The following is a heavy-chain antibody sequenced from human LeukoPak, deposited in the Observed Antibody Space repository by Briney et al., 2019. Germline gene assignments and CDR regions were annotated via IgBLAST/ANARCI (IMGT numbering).Heavy chain of an antibody. Sequence: GGSLRLSCAASGFTFSNYAMSWVRQAPGKGLEWVSGISSDGGTFYPDSVKGRFTISRDNSKNTLYLQMNSLGAADTAIYYCAKEIAAIGLPAVDFWGQGTLVTVSS. J-gene: IGHJ4*02. D-gene: IGHD6-13*01. CDR1: GFTFSNYA. CDR3: AKEIAAIGLPAVDF. V-gene: IGHV3-23*01. CDR2: ISSDGGT.